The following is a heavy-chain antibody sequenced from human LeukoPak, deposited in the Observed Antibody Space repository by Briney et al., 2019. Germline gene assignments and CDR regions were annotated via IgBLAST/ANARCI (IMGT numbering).Heavy chain of an antibody. CDR2: IIPILGIA. J-gene: IGHJ5*02. D-gene: IGHD7-27*01. V-gene: IGHV1-69*04. CDR1: GGTFSSYA. Sequence: SVKVSCKASGGTFSSYAISWVRQAPGQGLEWMGRIIPILGIANYAQKFQGRVTITADKSTSTAYMELSSLRSEDTAVYYCARDPSLGTNPLGWFDPWGQGTLVTVSS. CDR3: ARDPSLGTNPLGWFDP.